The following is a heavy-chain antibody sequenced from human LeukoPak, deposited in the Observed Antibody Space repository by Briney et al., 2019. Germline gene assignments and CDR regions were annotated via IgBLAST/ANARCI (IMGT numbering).Heavy chain of an antibody. J-gene: IGHJ4*02. CDR1: GYNFFTYG. D-gene: IGHD3-22*01. CDR2: INPSGGST. V-gene: IGHV1-46*01. CDR3: AREYDSSGYYYSRPGY. Sequence: GASVKVSCKASGYNFFTYGITWVRQAPGQGLEWMGIINPSGGSTSYAQKFQGRVTMTRDMSTSTVYMELSSLRSEDTAVYYCAREYDSSGYYYSRPGYWGQGTLVTVSS.